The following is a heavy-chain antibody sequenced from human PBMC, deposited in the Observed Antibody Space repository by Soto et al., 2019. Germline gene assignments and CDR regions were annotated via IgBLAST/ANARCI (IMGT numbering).Heavy chain of an antibody. V-gene: IGHV4-31*03. CDR3: ARGLVRGLILPHVSFDL. D-gene: IGHD3-10*01. J-gene: IGHJ2*01. CDR2: IYYSVST. CDR1: GGSISSGGYY. Sequence: QVQLQESGPGLVKPSQTLSLTCTVSGGSISSGGYYWGWIRQHPGKVLEWIGYIYYSVSTYYNPSHTRRVTMLVDTSKNLVSLKLGSVTAADTAGYCCARGLVRGLILPHVSFDLWGRGTLVTLSS.